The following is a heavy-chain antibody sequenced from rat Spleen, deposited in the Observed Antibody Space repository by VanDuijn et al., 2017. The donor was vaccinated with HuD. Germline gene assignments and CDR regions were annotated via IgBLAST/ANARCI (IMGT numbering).Heavy chain of an antibody. D-gene: IGHD1-12*02. J-gene: IGHJ2*01. CDR3: ARSAPDGPGDY. CDR1: GYSITSSYR. Sequence: EVQLQESGPGLVKPSQSLSLTCSVTGYSITSSYRWNWIRKFPGNKLEWMGYINSAGSTNDNPSLKSRISITRDTSKNQFFLQVNSVTTEDTATYYCARSAPDGPGDYWGQGVMVTVSS. V-gene: IGHV3-3*01. CDR2: INSAGST.